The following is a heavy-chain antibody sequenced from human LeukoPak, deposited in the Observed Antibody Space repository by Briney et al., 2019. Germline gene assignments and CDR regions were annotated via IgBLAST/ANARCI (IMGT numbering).Heavy chain of an antibody. V-gene: IGHV1-69*05. Sequence: SVKVSCKASGGTFSSYAISWVRQAPGQGLEWMGGIIPIFGTANYAQKFQGRVTITTDESTSTAYMELSSLRSEDTAVYYCARANSYSSSWYEGYYYGMDVWGQGTTVTVSS. CDR3: ARANSYSSSWYEGYYYGMDV. J-gene: IGHJ6*02. CDR1: GGTFSSYA. CDR2: IIPIFGTA. D-gene: IGHD6-13*01.